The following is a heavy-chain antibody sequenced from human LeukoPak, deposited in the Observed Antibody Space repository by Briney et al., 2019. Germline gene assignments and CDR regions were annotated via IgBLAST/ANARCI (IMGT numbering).Heavy chain of an antibody. D-gene: IGHD6-13*01. CDR1: GGSISSGGYY. V-gene: IGHV4-31*03. CDR3: ARVNEQQLGNYDY. Sequence: PSETLSLTCTVSGGSISSGGYYWSWIRQHPGKGLESIGYIYYSGSTYYNPSLKSRVTISVDTSKNQFSLKLSSVTAADTAVYYCARVNEQQLGNYDYWGQGTLVTVSS. J-gene: IGHJ4*02. CDR2: IYYSGST.